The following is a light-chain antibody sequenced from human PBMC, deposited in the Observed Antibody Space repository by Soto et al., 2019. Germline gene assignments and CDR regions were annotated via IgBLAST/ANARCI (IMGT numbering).Light chain of an antibody. CDR3: SSYAGNNNYV. J-gene: IGLJ1*01. Sequence: QSVLTQPPSASGSPGQSVTFSCTGTSSDIGDYYYVSWYQQHPGKAPKLMIYEVTKRPSGVPDRFSGSKSRNTASLTVSGLQADDEADYYCSSYAGNNNYVFGTGTKVTVL. CDR2: EVT. V-gene: IGLV2-8*01. CDR1: SSDIGDYYY.